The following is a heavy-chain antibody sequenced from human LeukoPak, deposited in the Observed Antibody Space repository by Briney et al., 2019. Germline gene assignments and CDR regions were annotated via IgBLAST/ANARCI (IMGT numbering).Heavy chain of an antibody. CDR1: GFTFSSSA. D-gene: IGHD3-9*01. Sequence: HPGRSLRLSCAASGFTFSSSAMYWVRQAPGKGLEYVSAISSNGGSTYYANSVKGRFTISRDNSKNTLYLQMGSLRAEDMAVYYCAKTYYDILTGYYRQEYYYYYMDVWGKGTTVTVSS. CDR2: ISSNGGST. J-gene: IGHJ6*03. CDR3: AKTYYDILTGYYRQEYYYYYMDV. V-gene: IGHV3-64*01.